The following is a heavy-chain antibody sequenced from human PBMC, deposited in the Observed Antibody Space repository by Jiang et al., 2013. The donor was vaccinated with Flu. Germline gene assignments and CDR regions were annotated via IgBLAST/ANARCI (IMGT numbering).Heavy chain of an antibody. CDR3: AKDYYDSSGRTQTPPRWGGVYYFDY. D-gene: IGHD3-22*01. CDR1: GFTFSSYA. CDR2: ISGSGGST. J-gene: IGHJ4*02. Sequence: VQLLESGGGLVQPGGSLRPSCAASGFTFSSYAMSWVRQAPGKGLEWVSAISGSGGSTYYADSVKGRFTISRDNSKNTLYLQMNSLRAEDTAVYYCAKDYYDSSGRTQTPPRWGGVYYFDYWGQGTLVTVSS. V-gene: IGHV3-23*01.